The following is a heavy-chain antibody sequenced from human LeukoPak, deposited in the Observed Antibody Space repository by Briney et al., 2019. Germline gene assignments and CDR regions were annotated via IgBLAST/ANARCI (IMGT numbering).Heavy chain of an antibody. J-gene: IGHJ4*02. CDR2: IYYSGSS. CDR3: AGRLTYSYAIDY. D-gene: IGHD5-18*01. V-gene: IGHV4-59*01. CDR1: GGSISGYY. Sequence: PSETLSLTCTVPGGSISGYYGNWIRQRPGKGLGWIGHIYYSGSSSYNPSLSSRVAISVDTSKNQFSLRMSSVTAADTAMYYCAGRLTYSYAIDYWGQGTLVTVYS.